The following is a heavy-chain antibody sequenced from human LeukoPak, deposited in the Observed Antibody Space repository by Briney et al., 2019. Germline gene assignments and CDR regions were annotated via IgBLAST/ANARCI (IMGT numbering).Heavy chain of an antibody. CDR3: AKGSTYYDFWSGSSDFDY. Sequence: PGGSLRLSCAASGFTFSSYGMHWVRQAPGKGLEWVAVIWYDGGNKYYADSVKGRFTISRDKSKNTLYLQMNSLRAEDTAVYYCAKGSTYYDFWSGSSDFDYWGQGTLVTVSS. J-gene: IGHJ4*02. CDR1: GFTFSSYG. CDR2: IWYDGGNK. V-gene: IGHV3-33*03. D-gene: IGHD3-3*01.